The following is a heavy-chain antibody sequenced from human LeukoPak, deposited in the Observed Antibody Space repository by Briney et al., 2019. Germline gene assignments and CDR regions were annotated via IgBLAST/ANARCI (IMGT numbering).Heavy chain of an antibody. CDR1: GYTFTDYY. Sequence: ASVKVSCKASGYTFTDYYMHWVRQAPGQGFEWMGWINPNDGDTNYAQKFQGRVTMTRDTSISTAHMEVSRLRSDDTAVYYCARTNFLYCSSTTCLFDYWGQGTLVTVSS. D-gene: IGHD2-2*01. V-gene: IGHV1-2*02. J-gene: IGHJ4*02. CDR3: ARTNFLYCSSTTCLFDY. CDR2: INPNDGDT.